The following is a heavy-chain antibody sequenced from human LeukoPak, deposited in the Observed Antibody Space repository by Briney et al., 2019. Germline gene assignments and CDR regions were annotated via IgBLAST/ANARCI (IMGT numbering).Heavy chain of an antibody. Sequence: PSQTLSLTCAVSGGSISSGGYYWSWIRQPPGKALEWIGNIYQSGSTYYNPSLKSRVTISVDRSKNQFSLKLSSVTAADTAVYYCARAFPFDDYGDPDAFDIWGRGTMVTVSS. V-gene: IGHV4-30-2*01. CDR3: ARAFPFDDYGDPDAFDI. J-gene: IGHJ3*02. D-gene: IGHD4-17*01. CDR2: IYQSGST. CDR1: GGSISSGGYY.